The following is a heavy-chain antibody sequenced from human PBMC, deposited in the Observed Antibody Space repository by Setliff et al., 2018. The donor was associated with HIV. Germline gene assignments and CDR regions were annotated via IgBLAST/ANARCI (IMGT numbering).Heavy chain of an antibody. Sequence: SETLSLTCDVSGGSISSDSYYWAWIRQPPGKGLEWIGTIYYSGSTHYNPSLKSRLTISVDMSKNQLSLKLSSVTAADTAVYYCLLWTGYYTYWFFDLWGRGSLVTVSS. V-gene: IGHV4-39*07. CDR3: LLWTGYYTYWFFDL. J-gene: IGHJ2*01. D-gene: IGHD3-3*01. CDR2: IYYSGST. CDR1: GGSISSDSYY.